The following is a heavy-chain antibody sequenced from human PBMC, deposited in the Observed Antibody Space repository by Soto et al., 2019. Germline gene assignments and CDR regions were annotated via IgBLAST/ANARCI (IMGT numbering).Heavy chain of an antibody. J-gene: IGHJ6*02. D-gene: IGHD3-3*01. CDR3: ARESRRVPLLPYDFWSGSYSGMDV. CDR2: ISAYNGNT. CDR1: GYTSTSYG. V-gene: IGHV1-18*04. Sequence: GASVKVSCKASGYTSTSYGISWVRQAPGQGLEWMGWISAYNGNTNYAQKLQGRVTMTTDTSTSTAYMELRSLRSDDTAVYYCARESRRVPLLPYDFWSGSYSGMDVWGQGTTVTVSS.